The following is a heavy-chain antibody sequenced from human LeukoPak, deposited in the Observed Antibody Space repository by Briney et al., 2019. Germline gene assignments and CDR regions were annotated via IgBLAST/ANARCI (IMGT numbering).Heavy chain of an antibody. CDR1: GDTFTSYG. CDR3: ARITMVRGVLDY. CDR2: ISAYNGNT. J-gene: IGHJ4*02. V-gene: IGHV1-18*01. D-gene: IGHD3-10*01. Sequence: ASVKVSCKASGDTFTSYGISWVRQAHGQGLEWMGWISAYNGNTNYAQKLQGRVTMTTDTSTSTAYMELRSLRSDDTAVYYCARITMVRGVLDYWGQGTLVTVSS.